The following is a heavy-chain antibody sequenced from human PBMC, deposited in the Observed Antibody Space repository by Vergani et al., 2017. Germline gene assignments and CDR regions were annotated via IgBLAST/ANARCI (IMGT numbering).Heavy chain of an antibody. CDR2: ISGSGGST. D-gene: IGHD5-12*01. Sequence: EVQLLESGGDLVQPGGSLRLSCAASGFTFNHYAMNWVRQAPGKGLEWVSGISGSGGSTYYAGSVKGRFTISRDSSKTTLYLQMNSLSAGDTAVYYCAKANPRDSXYDDLYYYHAMDVWCQGSTVTVAS. CDR3: AKANPRDSXYDDLYYYHAMDV. V-gene: IGHV3-23*01. CDR1: GFTFNHYA. J-gene: IGHJ6*02.